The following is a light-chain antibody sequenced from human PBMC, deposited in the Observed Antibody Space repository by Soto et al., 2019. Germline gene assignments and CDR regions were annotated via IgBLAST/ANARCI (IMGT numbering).Light chain of an antibody. J-gene: IGLJ1*01. CDR1: SSNIGSNY. Sequence: QSVLTQPPSASGTPGQRVTISCSGSSSNIGSNYVNWYQHLPGTAPRLLIYSDDQRPSGVPDRVSGSKSGTSASLAISGLQSEDEAGYFCAAWNDNPNGPGYVFGTGTTVTVL. V-gene: IGLV1-44*01. CDR2: SDD. CDR3: AAWNDNPNGPGYV.